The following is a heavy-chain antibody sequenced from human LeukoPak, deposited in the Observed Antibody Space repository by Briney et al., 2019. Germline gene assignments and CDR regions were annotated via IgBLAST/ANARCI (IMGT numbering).Heavy chain of an antibody. Sequence: GASVKVSCKASGYTFTSYSISRVRQAPGQGLEWMGWISAHNGNTIYAQKVKGRVTMTTDTSTSTAYMELRSLKSDDTAVYYCARASYCSGGSCYSDYWGQGTLVTVSS. V-gene: IGHV1-18*01. J-gene: IGHJ4*02. CDR2: ISAHNGNT. CDR1: GYTFTSYS. D-gene: IGHD2-15*01. CDR3: ARASYCSGGSCYSDY.